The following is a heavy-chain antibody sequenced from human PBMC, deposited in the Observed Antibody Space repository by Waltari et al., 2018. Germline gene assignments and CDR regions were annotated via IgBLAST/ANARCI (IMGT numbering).Heavy chain of an antibody. CDR2: IYYSGST. V-gene: IGHV4-59*01. CDR3: ARVAYYDFWSGPNPRAFDI. D-gene: IGHD3-3*01. CDR1: GGSISSYY. J-gene: IGHJ3*02. Sequence: QVQLQESGPGLVKPSETLSLTCTVSGGSISSYYWSWIRQPPGKGLEWIGYIYYSGSTNYNPSLKSRVTISVDTSKNQFSLKLSSVTAADTAVYYCARVAYYDFWSGPNPRAFDIWGQGTMVTVSS.